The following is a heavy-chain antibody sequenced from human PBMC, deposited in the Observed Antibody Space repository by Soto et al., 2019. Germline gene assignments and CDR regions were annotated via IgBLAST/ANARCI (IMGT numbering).Heavy chain of an antibody. CDR1: GYTFINYG. Sequence: QVQLMQSGAEVKKSGASVKVSCKASGYTFINYGSIWVRQAPGQGLEWMGWITDYNGSTKYARKFQDRVTMTTETSTGTAYLELRSLRSDETAVYFCARDDFGDLWSSPDVWGQGTMVTVSS. D-gene: IGHD4-17*01. CDR2: ITDYNGST. CDR3: ARDDFGDLWSSPDV. J-gene: IGHJ3*01. V-gene: IGHV1-18*04.